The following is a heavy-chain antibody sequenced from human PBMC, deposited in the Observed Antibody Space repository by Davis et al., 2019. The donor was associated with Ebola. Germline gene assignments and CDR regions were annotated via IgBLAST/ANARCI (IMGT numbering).Heavy chain of an antibody. V-gene: IGHV3-7*01. CDR1: GPTSRTYD. J-gene: IGHJ4*02. Sequence: PGRSLRPSCAASGPTSRTYDTNWVRQAPGKGLDWVANINAVGRARYYLDSVEGRFTISRDNVKNSLYLQMNSLRAEDTAVYYCATKQGDYWGQGTLVTVSS. CDR3: ATKQGDY. CDR2: INAVGRAR.